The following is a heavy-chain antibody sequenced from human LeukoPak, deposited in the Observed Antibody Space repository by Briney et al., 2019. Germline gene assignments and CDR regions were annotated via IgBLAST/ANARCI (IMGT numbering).Heavy chain of an antibody. CDR2: IYYGGST. CDR1: GGSISSYY. D-gene: IGHD3-22*01. CDR3: ARAFYDSGGYSVDY. V-gene: IGHV4-59*01. Sequence: SETLSLTCTVSGGSISSYYWSWIRQPPGKGLEWIGYIYYGGSTNYNPSLKSRVTISVDTSKNQFSLKLSSVTAADTAVYYCARAFYDSGGYSVDYWGQGTLVTVSS. J-gene: IGHJ4*02.